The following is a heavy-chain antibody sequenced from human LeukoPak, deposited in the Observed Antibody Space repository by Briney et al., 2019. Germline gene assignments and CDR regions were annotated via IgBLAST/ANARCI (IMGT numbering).Heavy chain of an antibody. CDR2: IYYSGST. Sequence: PSETLSLTCTVSGGSIRSYYWSWIRQPPGKGLEWIGYIYYSGSTNYNPSLKSRVTISVDTSKNQFSLKLSSVTAADTAVYYCAREGGSGSYSRWFDPWGQGTQVAVSS. CDR1: GGSIRSYY. CDR3: AREGGSGSYSRWFDP. V-gene: IGHV4-59*01. D-gene: IGHD3-10*01. J-gene: IGHJ5*02.